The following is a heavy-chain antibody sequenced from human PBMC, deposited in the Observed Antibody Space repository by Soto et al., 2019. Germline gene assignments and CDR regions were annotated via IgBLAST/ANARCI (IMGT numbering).Heavy chain of an antibody. CDR2: IKEDGSEK. J-gene: IGHJ6*03. CDR1: GFTFSNSW. D-gene: IGHD3-10*01. V-gene: IGHV3-7*01. Sequence: PGGSLILSCTASGFTFSNSWMSWVRQAPGKGLQWVANIKEDGSEKYYVDSVKGRFTISRDNAKNSLYLQMNSLRAEDTAVYYCARLPVRGISGYYMDVWGKGTTVTVSS. CDR3: ARLPVRGISGYYMDV.